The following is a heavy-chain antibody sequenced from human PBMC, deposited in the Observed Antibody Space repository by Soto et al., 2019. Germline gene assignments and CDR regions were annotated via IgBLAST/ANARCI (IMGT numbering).Heavy chain of an antibody. Sequence: PGGSLRLSCAASGFTFSNYAMSWVRQAPGKGLEWVSLISWDGGSTYHADSVKGRFTISRDNSKNSLYLQMNSLRTEDTALYNWEKDTTGGGGFSFDYGGQGPRAPVPS. CDR1: GFTFSNYA. V-gene: IGHV3-43*01. D-gene: IGHD1-26*01. CDR2: ISWDGGST. J-gene: IGHJ4*02. CDR3: EKDTTGGGGFSFDY.